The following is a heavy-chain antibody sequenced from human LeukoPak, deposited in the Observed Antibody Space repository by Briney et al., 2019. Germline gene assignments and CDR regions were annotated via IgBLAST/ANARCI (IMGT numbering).Heavy chain of an antibody. CDR2: IYSGGST. Sequence: GSLILSFAASGFTVSSNYMSWVRQAPGKGLEWVSVIYSGGSTYYADSVKGRFTISRDNSKNTLYLQMNSLRAEDTAVYYCASRRFLEWTDDYWGQGTLVTVSS. V-gene: IGHV3-66*01. CDR1: GFTVSSNY. J-gene: IGHJ4*02. CDR3: ASRRFLEWTDDY. D-gene: IGHD3-3*01.